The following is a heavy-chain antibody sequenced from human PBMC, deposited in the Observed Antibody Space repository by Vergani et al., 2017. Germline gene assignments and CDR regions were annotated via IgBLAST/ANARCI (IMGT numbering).Heavy chain of an antibody. CDR3: ARDSGSSSWYYDYYYGMDV. D-gene: IGHD6-13*01. CDR1: GGTFSSYA. CDR2: IIPIFGTA. Sequence: QVQVVQSGAEVKKPGSSVKVSCKASGGTFSSYAISWVRQAPGQGLEWMGRIIPIFGTANYAQKFQGRVTITADESTSTAYMELSSLRSEDTAVYYCARDSGSSSWYYDYYYGMDVWGQGTTVTVSS. V-gene: IGHV1-69*18. J-gene: IGHJ6*02.